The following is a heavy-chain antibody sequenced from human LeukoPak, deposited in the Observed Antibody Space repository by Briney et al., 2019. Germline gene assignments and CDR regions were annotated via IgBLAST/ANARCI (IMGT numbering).Heavy chain of an antibody. J-gene: IGHJ6*02. D-gene: IGHD2-2*01. CDR1: GFTFSSYA. CDR3: ARDLGDCSSTSCYSYYYYYGMDV. Sequence: PGGSLRLSCAASGFTFSSYAMHWVRQAPGKGLEWVAVISYDGSNKYYADSVKGRFTISRDNSKNTLYLQMNSLRAEDTAVYYCARDLGDCSSTSCYSYYYYYGMDVWGQGTTVTVPS. CDR2: ISYDGSNK. V-gene: IGHV3-30*04.